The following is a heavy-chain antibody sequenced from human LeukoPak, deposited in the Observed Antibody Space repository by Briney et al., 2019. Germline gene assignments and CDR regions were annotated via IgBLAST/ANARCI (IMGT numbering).Heavy chain of an antibody. D-gene: IGHD2-2*01. J-gene: IGHJ6*02. CDR3: AREPHPPSRYCSSTSCHYYYYGMDV. Sequence: ASVKVSCKASGYTSTSYYMHWVRQAPGQGLEWMGIINPSGGSTSYAQKFQGRVTMTRDTSTSTVYMELSSLRSEDTAVYYCAREPHPPSRYCSSTSCHYYYYGMDVWGQGTTVTVSS. V-gene: IGHV1-46*01. CDR1: GYTSTSYY. CDR2: INPSGGST.